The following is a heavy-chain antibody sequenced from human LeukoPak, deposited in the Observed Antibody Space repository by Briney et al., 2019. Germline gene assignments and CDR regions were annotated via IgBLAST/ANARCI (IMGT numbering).Heavy chain of an antibody. J-gene: IGHJ5*02. CDR2: ITGSGGST. V-gene: IGHV3-23*01. Sequence: HSGGSLRLSCAASAFTFRTYWMSWVRQAPGRGLEWVSTITGSGGSTYYTDAVKGRLTISRDNSKSTLYLQMNSLRVDDTALYFCVRHITSGFFDPWGQGTLVTVSS. D-gene: IGHD1-20*01. CDR1: AFTFRTYW. CDR3: VRHITSGFFDP.